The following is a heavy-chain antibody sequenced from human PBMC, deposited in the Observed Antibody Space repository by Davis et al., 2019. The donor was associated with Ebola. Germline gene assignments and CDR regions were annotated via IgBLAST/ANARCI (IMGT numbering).Heavy chain of an antibody. CDR3: AREHSSGWYEFLGY. V-gene: IGHV3-7*03. CDR2: IKQDGSEK. Sequence: GGSLRLSCAASGYTFSTYSMNWVRQAPGKGLEWVANIKQDGSEKYYVDSVKGRFTISRDNAKNSLYLQMNSLRAEDTAVYYCAREHSSGWYEFLGYWGQGTLVTVSS. J-gene: IGHJ4*02. D-gene: IGHD6-19*01. CDR1: GYTFSTYS.